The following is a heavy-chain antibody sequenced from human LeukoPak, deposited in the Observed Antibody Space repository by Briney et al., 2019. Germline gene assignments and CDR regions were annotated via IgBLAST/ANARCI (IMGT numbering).Heavy chain of an antibody. D-gene: IGHD2-2*01. CDR3: ARTDIVVVPAAFGVPREYCYYYYGMDV. V-gene: IGHV1-18*01. CDR1: GYTFTSYG. Sequence: GASVKVSCKASGYTFTSYGISWVRQAPGQGLEWMGWISAYNGNTNYAQKLQGRVTMTTDTSTSTAYMELRSLRSDDTAVYYCARTDIVVVPAAFGVPREYCYYYYGMDVWGQGTTVTVSS. CDR2: ISAYNGNT. J-gene: IGHJ6*02.